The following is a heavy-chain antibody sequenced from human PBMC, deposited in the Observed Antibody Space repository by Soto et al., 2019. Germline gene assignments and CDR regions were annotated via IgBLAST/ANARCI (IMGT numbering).Heavy chain of an antibody. CDR1: GFTFSNAG. V-gene: IGHV3-15*07. CDR3: TTRVSCISTSCYASDY. CDR2: IKSKTDGGTT. J-gene: IGHJ4*02. D-gene: IGHD2-2*01. Sequence: GGSLRLSCATSGFTFSNAGRNWVRQAPGKGLEWVGRIKSKTDGGTTDYAAPVKGRFTISRDDSKNTLYLQMNSLKTEDTAVYYCTTRVSCISTSCYASDYWGQGTLVTVSS.